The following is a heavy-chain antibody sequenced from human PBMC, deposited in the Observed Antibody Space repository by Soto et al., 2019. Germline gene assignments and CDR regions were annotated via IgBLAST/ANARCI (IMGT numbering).Heavy chain of an antibody. CDR1: GFSLTNIRMG. D-gene: IGHD3-3*01. J-gene: IGHJ4*02. Sequence: QVNLKESGPVLVKPTDPLTLTCTVSGFSLTNIRMGVSWIRQPPGKALEWLAHIFSNYEKSYSTSLRSRLISSKDTSKRQVVLTVNNMDPADTATYYFARILKPLYHDFRSGIYIYRFDSWGQGILVTVSS. CDR3: ARILKPLYHDFRSGIYIYRFDS. V-gene: IGHV2-26*01. CDR2: IFSNYEK.